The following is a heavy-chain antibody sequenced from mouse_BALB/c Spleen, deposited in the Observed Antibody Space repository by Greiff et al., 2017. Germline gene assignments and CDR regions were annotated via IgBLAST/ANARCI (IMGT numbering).Heavy chain of an antibody. CDR3: ARSRDYWFAY. D-gene: IGHD2-4*01. CDR1: GYTFTSYW. CDR2: INPSTGYT. J-gene: IGHJ3*01. Sequence: VKLMESGAELAKPGASVKMSCKASGYTFTSYWMHWVKQRPGQGLEWIGYINPSTGYTEYNQKFKDKATLTADKSSSTAYMQLSSLTSEDSAVYYCARSRDYWFAYWGQGTLVTVSA. V-gene: IGHV1-7*01.